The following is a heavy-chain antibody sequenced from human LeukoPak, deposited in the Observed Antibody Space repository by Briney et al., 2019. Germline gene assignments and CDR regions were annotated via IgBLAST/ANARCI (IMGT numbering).Heavy chain of an antibody. CDR3: ARVHRIAARSRYYFDY. J-gene: IGHJ4*02. Sequence: SETLSLTCAVYGGSFSGYYWSWIRQPPGKGLEWIGEINHSGSTNYNPSLKSRVTISVDTSKNQFSLKLSSVTAVDTAVYYCARVHRIAARSRYYFDYWGQGTLVTVSS. D-gene: IGHD6-6*01. V-gene: IGHV4-34*01. CDR1: GGSFSGYY. CDR2: INHSGST.